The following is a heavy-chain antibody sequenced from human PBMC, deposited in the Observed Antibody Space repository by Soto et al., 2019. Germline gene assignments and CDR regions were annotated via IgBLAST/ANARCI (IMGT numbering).Heavy chain of an antibody. CDR3: ARDNILGILYGGMDV. D-gene: IGHD3-3*01. Sequence: SETLSLTCAVYGGSFSGYYWSWIRQPPGKGLEWIGEINHSGSTNYNPSLKSRVTISVDTPKNQFSLKLSSVTAADTAVYYCARDNILGILYGGMDVWGQGTTVTVSS. J-gene: IGHJ6*02. CDR2: INHSGST. CDR1: GGSFSGYY. V-gene: IGHV4-34*01.